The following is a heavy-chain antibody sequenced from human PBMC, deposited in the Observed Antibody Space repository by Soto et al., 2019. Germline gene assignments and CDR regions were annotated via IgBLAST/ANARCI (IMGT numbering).Heavy chain of an antibody. V-gene: IGHV4-38-2*02. CDR3: ARDRFGAGWTEEDY. D-gene: IGHD6-19*01. Sequence: QVHLQESGPGLVRPSETLSLTCAVSGYSISGGYYWAWVRQPPGKGLEWIGTIDHSGTTFYNPSLNGRVTLSIDTSKNQCSLNLDSVTAADTATYFCARDRFGAGWTEEDYWGQGTLVTVSS. CDR1: GYSISGGYY. J-gene: IGHJ4*02. CDR2: IDHSGTT.